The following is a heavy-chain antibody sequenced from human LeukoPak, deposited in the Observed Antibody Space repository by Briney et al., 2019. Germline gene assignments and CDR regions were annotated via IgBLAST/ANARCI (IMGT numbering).Heavy chain of an antibody. CDR1: GCTFTKYD. CDR3: ARDYASGSWYSDY. CDR2: ISGYNGNT. Sequence: ASVKVSCKASGCTFTKYDFSWVRQAPGQGLEWMGWISGYNGNTNYAQKLQGRVTMTMDTSTSTAYMELRSLRSDDTAVYYCARDYASGSWYSDYWGQGTLVTVSS. D-gene: IGHD3-10*01. J-gene: IGHJ4*02. V-gene: IGHV1-18*01.